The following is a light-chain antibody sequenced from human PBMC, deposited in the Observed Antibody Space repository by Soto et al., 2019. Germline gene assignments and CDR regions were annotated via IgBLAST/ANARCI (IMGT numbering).Light chain of an antibody. V-gene: IGLV2-23*01. J-gene: IGLJ1*01. CDR3: FSYAGNSVYV. CDR1: SSDVGSYNL. Sequence: QSVLTQPASVSGSPGQSTTISCTGTSSDVGSYNLVSWFQQLPGKVPKLIIYEGTKRPSGVSDRFSGSKSGYTASLTISGLQAEEAADYYCFSYAGNSVYVFGTGTKVTVL. CDR2: EGT.